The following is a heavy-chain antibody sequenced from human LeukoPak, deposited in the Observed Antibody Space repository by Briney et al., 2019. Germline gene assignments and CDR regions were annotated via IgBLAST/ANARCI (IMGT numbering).Heavy chain of an antibody. CDR1: GYTLTELS. Sequence: ASVKVSCKVSGYTLTELSMHWVRQAPGKGLEWMGGFDPEDGETIYAQKFQGRVTMTEDTSTDAAYMEVSSLRSEDTAVYYCALGGGLRGWFDPWGQGTLVPVSS. CDR2: FDPEDGET. J-gene: IGHJ5*02. V-gene: IGHV1-24*01. D-gene: IGHD2-15*01. CDR3: ALGGGLRGWFDP.